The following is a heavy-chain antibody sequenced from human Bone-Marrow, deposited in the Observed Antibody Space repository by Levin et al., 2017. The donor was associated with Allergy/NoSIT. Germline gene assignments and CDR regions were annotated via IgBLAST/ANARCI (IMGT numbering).Heavy chain of an antibody. D-gene: IGHD2-15*01. CDR1: GFTFSSYA. J-gene: IGHJ3*02. Sequence: ASVKVSCAGFGFTFSSYAMYWVRQAPGKGLEWVSVSSASSGRAFYADSVKGRFTISRDDSKNTLHLQMNSLRVEDTAVYYCAKGVAAAADRAFDIWGQGTMVTVS. CDR3: AKGVAAAADRAFDI. V-gene: IGHV3-23*01. CDR2: SSASSGRA.